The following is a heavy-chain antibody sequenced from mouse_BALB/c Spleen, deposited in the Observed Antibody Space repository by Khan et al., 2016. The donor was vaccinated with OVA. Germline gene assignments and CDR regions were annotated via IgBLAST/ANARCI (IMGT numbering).Heavy chain of an antibody. CDR3: ARDYGSVYGFFDG. V-gene: IGHV3-5*02. CDR1: GISITSGNYR. J-gene: IGHJ1*01. D-gene: IGHD1-1*01. CDR2: IYYSGTV. Sequence: VQLKESGPGLVKPSQTVSLTCTVTGISITSGNYRWSWIRQFPGNKLEWIGYIYYSGTVIYNPSLTRRTTLTRDTSKNPFFLEMTSLTAEDTATYYCARDYGSVYGFFDGGGAGTTVTFSS.